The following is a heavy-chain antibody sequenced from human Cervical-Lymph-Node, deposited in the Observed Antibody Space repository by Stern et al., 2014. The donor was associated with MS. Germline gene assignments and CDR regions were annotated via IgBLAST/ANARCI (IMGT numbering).Heavy chain of an antibody. CDR2: IIPILSIT. Sequence: VQLVESGSEVKKPGSSVRVSCKASGGTFSSSGISWVRQAPGQGLEWMGRIIPILSITNYAQNVQGRVTITADKSTSTAYMELSSLRSEDTAVYYCATLGVTTGDFDPWGQGTLGTVSS. CDR1: GGTFSSSG. V-gene: IGHV1-69*09. D-gene: IGHD4-17*01. J-gene: IGHJ5*02. CDR3: ATLGVTTGDFDP.